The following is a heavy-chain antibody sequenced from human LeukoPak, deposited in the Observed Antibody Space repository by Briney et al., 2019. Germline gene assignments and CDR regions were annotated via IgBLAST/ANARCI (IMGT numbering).Heavy chain of an antibody. V-gene: IGHV3-23*01. J-gene: IGHJ6*02. D-gene: IGHD5-18*01. Sequence: GGSLRLSCAASGFTFSSYAMSWVRQAPGKGLEWVSAISGSGGSTYYADSVKGRFTIPRDNSKNTLYLQMNSLRAEDTAVYYCAKTHTAMVKYYYYYGMDVWGQGTTVTVSS. CDR2: ISGSGGST. CDR1: GFTFSSYA. CDR3: AKTHTAMVKYYYYYGMDV.